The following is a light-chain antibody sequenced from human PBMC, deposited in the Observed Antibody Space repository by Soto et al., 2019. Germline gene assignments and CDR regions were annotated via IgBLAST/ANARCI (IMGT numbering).Light chain of an antibody. Sequence: DIVMTQSPDSLAVSLGERATINCKSSQSVLYSSNNKNYLAWYQQKPGQPPKLLIYWASTRESGVPDRFSGSGSGTDCTRTISSLQAEDVAVYYWQQYYSTPWTFGQGTKVEIK. V-gene: IGKV4-1*01. CDR1: QSVLYSSNNKNY. CDR2: WAS. CDR3: QQYYSTPWT. J-gene: IGKJ1*01.